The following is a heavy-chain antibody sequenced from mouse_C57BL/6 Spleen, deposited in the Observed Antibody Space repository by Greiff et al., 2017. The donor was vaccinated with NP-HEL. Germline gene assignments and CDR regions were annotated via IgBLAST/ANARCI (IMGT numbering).Heavy chain of an antibody. D-gene: IGHD1-1*01. Sequence: VQLQQSGAELVRPGTSVKVSCKASGYAFTNYLIEWVKQRPGQGLEWIGVINPGSGGTNYNEKFKGKATLTADKSSSTAYMQLSSLTSEDSAVYFCARSGITTVVDYYAMDYWGQGTSVTVSS. CDR2: INPGSGGT. V-gene: IGHV1-54*01. J-gene: IGHJ4*01. CDR3: ARSGITTVVDYYAMDY. CDR1: GYAFTNYL.